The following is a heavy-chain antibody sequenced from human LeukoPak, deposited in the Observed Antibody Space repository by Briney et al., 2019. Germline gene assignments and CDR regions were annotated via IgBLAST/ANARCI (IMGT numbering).Heavy chain of an antibody. D-gene: IGHD3-22*01. CDR1: GGSISSYY. J-gene: IGHJ3*02. Sequence: SETLSLTCTVSGGSISSYYWSWIRQPPGKGLEWIGYIYYSGSTNYNPSLKSRVTISADTSKNQFSLKLSSVTAADTAVYYCARLAKGGYYDSSGYYPPRNAFDIWGQGTMVTVSS. CDR2: IYYSGST. CDR3: ARLAKGGYYDSSGYYPPRNAFDI. V-gene: IGHV4-59*08.